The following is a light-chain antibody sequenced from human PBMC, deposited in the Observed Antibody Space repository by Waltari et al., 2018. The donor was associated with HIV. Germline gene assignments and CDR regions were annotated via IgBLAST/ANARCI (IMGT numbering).Light chain of an antibody. CDR1: SSDVGGYNY. CDR2: DVD. Sequence: QSALTQPASVSGSPGQSITISCTGTSSDVGGYNYVSWYLQHPGKAPKLMIYDVDKRPSGVSNRFSGSKSGNTASLTISGLQAEDEADYYCNSYTSSSTVVFGGGTKLTVL. CDR3: NSYTSSSTVV. V-gene: IGLV2-14*01. J-gene: IGLJ2*01.